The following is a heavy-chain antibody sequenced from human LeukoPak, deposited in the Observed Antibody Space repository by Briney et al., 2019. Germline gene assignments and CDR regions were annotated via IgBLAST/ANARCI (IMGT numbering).Heavy chain of an antibody. CDR3: ARHSYYYDSSGYWT. J-gene: IGHJ4*02. D-gene: IGHD3-22*01. V-gene: IGHV4-4*07. CDR1: GGSISSYY. CDR2: IYTSGST. Sequence: SETLSLTCTVSGGSISSYYWSWIRQPAGKGLEWIGRIYTSGSTNYNPSLKSRVTISVDTSKNQFSLELSSVTAADTAVYYCARHSYYYDSSGYWTWGQGTLVTVSS.